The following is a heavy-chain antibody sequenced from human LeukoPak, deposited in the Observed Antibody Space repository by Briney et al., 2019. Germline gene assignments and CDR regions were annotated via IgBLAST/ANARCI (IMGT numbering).Heavy chain of an antibody. J-gene: IGHJ4*02. Sequence: PSETLSLTCTVSGGSISSGDYYWSWIRQPPGKGLEWIVYIYYSGSTYYNPSLKSRVTISVDTSKNQFSLKLSSVTAADTAVYYCARAAYCGGDCYGGSLGYWGQGTLVTVSS. D-gene: IGHD2-21*02. CDR3: ARAAYCGGDCYGGSLGY. CDR2: IYYSGST. V-gene: IGHV4-30-4*01. CDR1: GGSISSGDYY.